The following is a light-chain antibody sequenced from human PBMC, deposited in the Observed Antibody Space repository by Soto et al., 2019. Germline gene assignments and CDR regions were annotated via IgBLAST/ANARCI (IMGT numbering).Light chain of an antibody. CDR2: DAS. V-gene: IGKV3-11*01. CDR3: QQYNTLWT. Sequence: EIVLTQSPATLSLSPGERATLSCWASQSVNRYLVWYQQKPGQAPRLLMYDASKRATGIPARFSGSGSGTEFTLTISSLQPDDFATYYCQQYNTLWTFGQGTKVDIK. J-gene: IGKJ1*01. CDR1: QSVNRY.